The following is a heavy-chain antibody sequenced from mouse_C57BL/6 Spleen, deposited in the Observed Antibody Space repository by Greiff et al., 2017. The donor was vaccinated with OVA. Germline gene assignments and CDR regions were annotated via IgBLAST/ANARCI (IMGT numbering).Heavy chain of an antibody. CDR2: IDPSDSET. J-gene: IGHJ4*01. D-gene: IGHD2-4*01. V-gene: IGHV1-52*01. Sequence: VQLQQPGAELVRPGSSVKLSCKASGYTFTSYWMHWVKQRPIQGLEWIGNIDPSDSETHYNQKFKDKATLTVDKSSSTAYMQLSSLTSEDSAVYYCARRDYDAYYYAMDYWGQGTSVTVSS. CDR3: ARRDYDAYYYAMDY. CDR1: GYTFTSYW.